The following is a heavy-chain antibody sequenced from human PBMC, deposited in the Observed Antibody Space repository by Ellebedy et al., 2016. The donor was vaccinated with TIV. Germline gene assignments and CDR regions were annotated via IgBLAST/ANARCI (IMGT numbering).Heavy chain of an antibody. V-gene: IGHV3-33*01. CDR3: ARELLGGQGDMDV. Sequence: PGGSLRLSCAASGFTFTDFHMHWVRQAPRTGLEWVAVIWFDGSLTFYADSVKGRFTLSRDNSKNMLYLQMDNLRVEDTALYYCARELLGGQGDMDVWGQGTTVTVSS. CDR1: GFTFTDFH. CDR2: IWFDGSLT. J-gene: IGHJ6*02. D-gene: IGHD1-26*01.